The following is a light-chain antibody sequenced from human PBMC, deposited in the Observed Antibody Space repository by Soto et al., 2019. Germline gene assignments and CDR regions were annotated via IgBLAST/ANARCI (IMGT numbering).Light chain of an antibody. J-gene: IGLJ3*02. CDR3: ATWDDSLNAGV. Sequence: QSVLTQPPSVSEFPGRRVTISCSGSSSNIGNNAVSWYQQLPGKAPKLLMYYNDVLTSGVSDRFSGSKSGTSASLVIGGLQPEDEADYYCATWDDSLNAGVFGGGTKLTVL. CDR2: YND. CDR1: SSNIGNNA. V-gene: IGLV1-36*01.